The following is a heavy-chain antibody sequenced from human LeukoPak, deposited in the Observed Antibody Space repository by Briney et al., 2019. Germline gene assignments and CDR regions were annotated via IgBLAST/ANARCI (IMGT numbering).Heavy chain of an antibody. CDR1: GYTFTSYY. CDR2: IIPILGIA. D-gene: IGHD2-2*01. CDR3: ARDLCSSTSCSIDDAFDI. J-gene: IGHJ3*02. Sequence: GASVKVSGKASGYTFTSYYMHWVRQAPGQGLEWMGRIIPILGIANYAQKFQGRVTITADKSTSTAYMELSSLRSEDTAVYYCARDLCSSTSCSIDDAFDIWGQGTMVTVSS. V-gene: IGHV1-69*04.